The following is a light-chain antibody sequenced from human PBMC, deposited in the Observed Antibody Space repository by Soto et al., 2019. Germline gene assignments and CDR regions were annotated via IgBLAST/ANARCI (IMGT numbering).Light chain of an antibody. CDR2: GAS. CDR3: QQYDSSPTGST. J-gene: IGKJ2*01. V-gene: IGKV3-20*01. CDR1: QSVSSSY. Sequence: EIVLTQSPGTLSLSPGERATLSCRASQSVSSSYLAWYQQKPGQAPRLLIYGASSRATGIPDRFSGSGSGTDFNLTITRLEPEDFAVYYCQQYDSSPTGSTFGQGTKLEIK.